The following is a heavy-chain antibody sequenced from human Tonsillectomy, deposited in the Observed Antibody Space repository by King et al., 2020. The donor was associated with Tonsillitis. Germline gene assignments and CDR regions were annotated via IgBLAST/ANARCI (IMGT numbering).Heavy chain of an antibody. D-gene: IGHD4-17*01. CDR2: IRSVSYSGTA. V-gene: IGHV3-49*03. CDR3: TRGPILHENGDYADALDI. Sequence: VQLVESGGGLVQPGRSLRLACLGSGFMFEDYAMTWIRQAPGKGLEWVGFIRSVSYSGTAEYAESVKGRFTISRDDSRGIAYLDMNALTTDDSGVYYWTRGPILHENGDYADALDIWGQGTGVTVSS. CDR1: GFMFEDYA. J-gene: IGHJ3*02.